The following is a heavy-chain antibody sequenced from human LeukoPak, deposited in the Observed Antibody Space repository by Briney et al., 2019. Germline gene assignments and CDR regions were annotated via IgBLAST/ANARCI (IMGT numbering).Heavy chain of an antibody. Sequence: ASVKVSYMASGGTFSSYTISWVRQAPGQGLEWMGRIIPILGIANYAQKFQGRVTITADKSTSTAYMELSSLRSEDTAVYYCARGPPYSGSSHFDYWGQGTLVTVSS. J-gene: IGHJ4*02. D-gene: IGHD1-26*01. V-gene: IGHV1-69*02. CDR2: IIPILGIA. CDR3: ARGPPYSGSSHFDY. CDR1: GGTFSSYT.